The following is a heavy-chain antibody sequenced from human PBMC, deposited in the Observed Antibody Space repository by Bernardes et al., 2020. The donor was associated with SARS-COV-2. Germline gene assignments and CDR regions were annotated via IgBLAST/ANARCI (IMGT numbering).Heavy chain of an antibody. D-gene: IGHD3-3*01. CDR3: ASGFLEWVPTLAAFDY. Sequence: SETLSLTCTVSGGSITSSSYYWGWIRQPPGKGLEWIGSIYYSGSTYYNPSLKSRVTMSVDTPKNQFSLKLSSLTAADTAVYYCASGFLEWVPTLAAFDYWGQGTLVTVSS. CDR2: IYYSGST. J-gene: IGHJ4*02. CDR1: GGSITSSSYY. V-gene: IGHV4-39*01.